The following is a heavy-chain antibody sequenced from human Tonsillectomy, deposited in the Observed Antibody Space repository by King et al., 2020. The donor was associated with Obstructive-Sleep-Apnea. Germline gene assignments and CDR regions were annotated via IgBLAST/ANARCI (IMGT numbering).Heavy chain of an antibody. CDR2: IYYSGST. D-gene: IGHD1-26*01. V-gene: IGHV4-59*08. J-gene: IGHJ4*02. CDR1: GGSISNYY. CDR3: ARHRSGSYYIFDY. Sequence: VQLQESGPGLVKPSETLSLTCTVSGGSISNYYWSWIRQPPGKGLEWIGYIYYSGSTHSNPSRKSRVTISVYTSKNQFSLKLSSVTAADTAVFYCARHRSGSYYIFDYWGQGTLVTGSS.